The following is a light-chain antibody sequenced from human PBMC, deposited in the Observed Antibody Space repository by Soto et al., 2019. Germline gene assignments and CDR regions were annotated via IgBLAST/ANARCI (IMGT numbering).Light chain of an antibody. CDR1: QTVGTF. J-gene: IGKJ1*01. Sequence: DIQMTQSPSSLSASVGDRVTITCRASQTVGTFLNWYQQRPGRAPNLLIYAASNLPTGVPSRFRGSGSGTDFTLTINSLQPEDFGTYYCQQSYSIRSWTFGQGTKV. CDR3: QQSYSIRSWT. V-gene: IGKV1-39*01. CDR2: AAS.